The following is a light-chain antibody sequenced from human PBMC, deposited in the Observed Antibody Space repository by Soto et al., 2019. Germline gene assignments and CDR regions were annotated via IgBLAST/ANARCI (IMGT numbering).Light chain of an antibody. CDR2: GAS. J-gene: IGKJ2*01. V-gene: IGKV3-15*01. CDR3: QQYNNWPPIT. CDR1: KSVSSN. Sequence: EIVMTQSPATLSVSPGERATLSCRTSKSVSSNLAWYQQKPGQAPRLLIYGASTRATGIPARFSGSGSGTEFTLTISSQQSEDFAVYYCQQYNNWPPITFGQGTKLEIK.